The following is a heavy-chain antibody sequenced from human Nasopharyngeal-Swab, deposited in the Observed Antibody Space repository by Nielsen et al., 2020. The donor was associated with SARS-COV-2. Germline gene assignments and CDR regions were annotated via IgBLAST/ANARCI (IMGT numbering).Heavy chain of an antibody. CDR1: GFTFSSYA. CDR3: AKGPSGTSDALDI. J-gene: IGHJ3*02. D-gene: IGHD3-10*01. Sequence: GESLKISCAASGFTFSSYAMHWVRQAPGKGLEWVTFIYYDGSNDYYIDSVKGRFTISRDNSKNTVYLQMNSLRPEDTAVYYCAKGPSGTSDALDIWGQGTLVTVSS. V-gene: IGHV3-30*02. CDR2: IYYDGSND.